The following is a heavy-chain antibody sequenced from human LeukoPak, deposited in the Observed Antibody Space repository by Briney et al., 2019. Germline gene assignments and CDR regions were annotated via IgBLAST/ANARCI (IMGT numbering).Heavy chain of an antibody. V-gene: IGHV5-51*01. J-gene: IGHJ4*02. D-gene: IGHD5-12*01. CDR1: GSLFTNYW. CDR3: ARRQYSGYDFDF. Sequence: GASLKISCKASGSLFTNYWIGWVRQMPGKGLEWMGIIYPRDSDTRYSPSFQGQVTVSADKSISTAYLQWNTLEASDTAMYYCARRQYSGYDFDFWGQGTLVTVSS. CDR2: IYPRDSDT.